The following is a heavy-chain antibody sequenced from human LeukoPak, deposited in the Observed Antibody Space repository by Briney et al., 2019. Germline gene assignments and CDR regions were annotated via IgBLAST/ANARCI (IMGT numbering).Heavy chain of an antibody. D-gene: IGHD3-22*01. J-gene: IGHJ1*01. CDR3: ARGPRITMIVVAQRYFQH. Sequence: SETLSLTCAVYGGSFSGYYWSWIRQPPGKGLEWIGEINHSGSTNYKPSLKSRVTISVDTSKNQFSLKLSSVTAADTAVYYCARGPRITMIVVAQRYFQHWGQGTLVTVSS. CDR2: INHSGST. CDR1: GGSFSGYY. V-gene: IGHV4-34*01.